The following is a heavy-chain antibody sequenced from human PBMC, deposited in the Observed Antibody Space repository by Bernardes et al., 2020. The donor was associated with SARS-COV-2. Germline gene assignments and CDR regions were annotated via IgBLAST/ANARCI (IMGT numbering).Heavy chain of an antibody. J-gene: IGHJ5*02. D-gene: IGHD3-3*01. CDR2: LYYSGST. V-gene: IGHV4-59*01. CDR1: GGSISSSY. Sequence: SETLSLTCTVSGGSISSSYWSWIRQPPGKGLEWIGYLYYSGSTHYNPSLKSRVTISVDTSKNQFSLKLSSVTAADTAVYYCARAYGITIFGVVIIGWFDPWGQGTLVTVSS. CDR3: ARAYGITIFGVVIIGWFDP.